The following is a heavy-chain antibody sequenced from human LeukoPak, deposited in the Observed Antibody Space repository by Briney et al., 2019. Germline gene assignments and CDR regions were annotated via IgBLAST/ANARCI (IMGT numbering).Heavy chain of an antibody. CDR3: ARGKGLYYYGSGSFDY. CDR1: GGSITSYSLY. CDR2: IYYGGST. V-gene: IGHV4-61*01. Sequence: SETLSLTCTVSGGSITSYSLYWGWIRQPPGKGLEWIGHIYYGGSTNYNPSLKSRVTISVDTSKNQFSLKLGSVTAADTAVYYCARGKGLYYYGSGSFDYWGQGTLVTVSS. J-gene: IGHJ4*02. D-gene: IGHD3-10*01.